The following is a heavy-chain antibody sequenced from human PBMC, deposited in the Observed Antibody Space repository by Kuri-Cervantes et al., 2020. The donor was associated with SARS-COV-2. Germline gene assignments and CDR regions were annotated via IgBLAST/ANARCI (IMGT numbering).Heavy chain of an antibody. CDR2: IYHSGST. D-gene: IGHD3-16*01. V-gene: IGHV4-38-2*01. CDR3: ARVWGPLTGFFDY. Sequence: SETLSLTCAVSGYSISSGYYWGWIRQPPGKGLEWIGSIYHSGSTYYNPSLKSRVTISVDTSKNQFSLKLSSVTAVDTAVYYCARVWGPLTGFFDYWGQGTLVTVSS. J-gene: IGHJ4*02. CDR1: GYSISSGYY.